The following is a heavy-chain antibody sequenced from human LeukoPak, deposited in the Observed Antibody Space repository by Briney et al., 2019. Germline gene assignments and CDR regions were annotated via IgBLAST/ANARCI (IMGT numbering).Heavy chain of an antibody. CDR1: GFTFSSYS. CDR3: AMMSLTPFDY. CDR2: IISRSSYI. Sequence: GGSLRLSCPASGFTFSSYSMNWVRQAPGKGLEWVSSIISRSSYIYYADSVKGRFTISRDNAKNSLYLQMNSLRAEDTAVYYCAMMSLTPFDYWGQGTLVTVSS. J-gene: IGHJ4*02. V-gene: IGHV3-21*01.